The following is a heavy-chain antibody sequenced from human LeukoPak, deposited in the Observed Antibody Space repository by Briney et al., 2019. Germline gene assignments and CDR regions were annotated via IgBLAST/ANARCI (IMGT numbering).Heavy chain of an antibody. CDR3: ARDTTSNWYWIN. D-gene: IGHD6-13*01. J-gene: IGHJ4*02. CDR1: GFTFNTYA. CDR2: TSGSGGTT. Sequence: GGSLSLSCAASGFTFNTYAMSWVRPAPGKGLEWISVTSGSGGTTYYADSVKGRFTISRDNSKNTVYLQMNRLGDEDTAVYYCARDTTSNWYWINWGQGTLVTVSP. V-gene: IGHV3-23*01.